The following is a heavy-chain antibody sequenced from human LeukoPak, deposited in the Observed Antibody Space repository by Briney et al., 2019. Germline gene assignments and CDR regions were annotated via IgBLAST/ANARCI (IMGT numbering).Heavy chain of an antibody. CDR1: GGSISSYY. D-gene: IGHD6-19*01. J-gene: IGHJ4*02. V-gene: IGHV4-59*01. CDR3: ARGNGWYGDYYFDY. Sequence: SETLSLTCTVSGGSISSYYWSWLRQPPGKGLEGIGYIYYSGSTNYNPPLKSRVNISVDTSKNEFSLKLSSVTAADTAVYYCARGNGWYGDYYFDYWDQGTLVTVSS. CDR2: IYYSGST.